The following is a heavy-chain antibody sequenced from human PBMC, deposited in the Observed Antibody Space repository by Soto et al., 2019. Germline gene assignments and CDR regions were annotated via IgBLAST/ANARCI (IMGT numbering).Heavy chain of an antibody. D-gene: IGHD2-2*01. J-gene: IGHJ6*02. CDR3: ARSYCSSTSCYAYYYYYGMDV. CDR1: GYTFTSYA. V-gene: IGHV1-3*01. Sequence: GASVKVSCKASGYTFTSYAMHWVRQAPGQRPEWMGWINAGNGNTKYSQKFQGRVTITRDTSASTAYMELSSLRSEDTAVYYCARSYCSSTSCYAYYYYYGMDVWGQGTTVTVSS. CDR2: INAGNGNT.